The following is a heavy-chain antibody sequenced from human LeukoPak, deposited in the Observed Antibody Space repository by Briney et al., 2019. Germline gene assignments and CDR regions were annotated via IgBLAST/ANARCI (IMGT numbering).Heavy chain of an antibody. J-gene: IGHJ4*01. CDR2: ISAYNGNT. Sequence: GASVKVSCKASGYTFTSYGISWVRQAPGQGLEWMGWISAYNGNTNYAQKLQGRVTMTTDTSTSTAYMELRSLRSDETAVYYCASSPRGIVGAPQLDFDYWGHGTLVTVSS. CDR3: ASSPRGIVGAPQLDFDY. CDR1: GYTFTSYG. V-gene: IGHV1-18*01. D-gene: IGHD1-26*01.